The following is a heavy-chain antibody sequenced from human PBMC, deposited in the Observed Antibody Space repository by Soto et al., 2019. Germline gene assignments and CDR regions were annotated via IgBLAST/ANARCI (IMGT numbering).Heavy chain of an antibody. Sequence: PSETLSLTCAVYGGSFSGYYWSWIRQPPGKGLEWSGEINHSGSTNYNPSRKSRGTISVDTSKNQCSLKLNSVTAADPAVYYCASDQSMVRGAGGTDVWGQGTTVTV. CDR1: GGSFSGYY. CDR2: INHSGST. D-gene: IGHD3-10*01. CDR3: ASDQSMVRGAGGTDV. V-gene: IGHV4-34*01. J-gene: IGHJ6*02.